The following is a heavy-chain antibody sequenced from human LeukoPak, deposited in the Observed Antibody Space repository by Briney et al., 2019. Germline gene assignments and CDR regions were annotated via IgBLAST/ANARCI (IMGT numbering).Heavy chain of an antibody. CDR3: ARDHRYAFDN. D-gene: IGHD5-12*01. J-gene: IGHJ4*01. CDR2: IGISSGNT. V-gene: IGHV3-48*01. CDR1: GFNFIDYS. Sequence: PGGALRLSCAASGFNFIDYSMNWVRQAPGKGLEWISYIGISSGNTKYADSGKGRFTISRDKARNSLYLQMNSLRVEDTAMYYCARDHRYAFDNWGHGTLVTVSS.